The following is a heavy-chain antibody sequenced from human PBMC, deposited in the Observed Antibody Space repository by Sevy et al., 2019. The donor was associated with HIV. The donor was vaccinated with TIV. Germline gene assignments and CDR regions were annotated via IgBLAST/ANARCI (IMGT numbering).Heavy chain of an antibody. Sequence: SESLSLTCTVSGGSISSSSYYWGWIRQPPGKGLEWIGSIYYSGSTYYNPSLKSRVTISVDTSKNQFSLKLSSVTAADTAVYYCARSFGSGSYYNTPDFDYWAQGTLVTVSS. CDR1: GGSISSSSYY. V-gene: IGHV4-39*01. D-gene: IGHD3-10*01. CDR2: IYYSGST. J-gene: IGHJ4*02. CDR3: ARSFGSGSYYNTPDFDY.